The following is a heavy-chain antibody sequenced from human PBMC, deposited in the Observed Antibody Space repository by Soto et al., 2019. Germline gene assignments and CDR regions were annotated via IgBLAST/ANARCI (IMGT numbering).Heavy chain of an antibody. D-gene: IGHD6-13*01. CDR3: ARSTYSSRGSIDY. V-gene: IGHV4-31*03. CDR1: GGSISGGVHS. CDR2: IFDSGST. Sequence: SETLSLTCTVSGGSISGGVHSWSWIRQPPGKGLEWIGHIFDSGSTYYNPSLKSRVTISVDTSKNQFSLKLSSVTAADTAVYYCARSTYSSRGSIDYWGQGTLVTVSS. J-gene: IGHJ4*02.